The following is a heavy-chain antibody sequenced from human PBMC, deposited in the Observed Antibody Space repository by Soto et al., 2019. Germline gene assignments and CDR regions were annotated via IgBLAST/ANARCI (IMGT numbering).Heavy chain of an antibody. CDR2: IHYSGST. V-gene: IGHV4-31*03. D-gene: IGHD6-6*01. CDR1: GGSINSDGSY. CDR3: AREYSSSSRWFDP. Sequence: PSGTLSLTCTVSGGSINSDGSYWSWIRPHPGKGLEWIGYIHYSGSTHYNPSLKSRVTMSIDPSKNRFSLKLTSVTVADAAVYYCAREYSSSSRWFDPWGQGTLVTVSS. J-gene: IGHJ5*02.